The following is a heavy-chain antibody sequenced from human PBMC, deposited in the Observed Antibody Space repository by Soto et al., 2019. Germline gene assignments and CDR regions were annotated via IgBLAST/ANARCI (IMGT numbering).Heavy chain of an antibody. V-gene: IGHV3-23*01. J-gene: IGHJ4*02. D-gene: IGHD4-4*01. Sequence: GGSLRLSCAASGFTFKSYAVSWVRQAPGKGLEWVSVITGSGDSTYYADSVKGRSTISRDNSKNTLYLQMNSLRDEDTAVYYCAKELRHDYNLAYFAQWGKGTLVTVSS. CDR3: AKELRHDYNLAYFAQ. CDR2: ITGSGDST. CDR1: GFTFKSYA.